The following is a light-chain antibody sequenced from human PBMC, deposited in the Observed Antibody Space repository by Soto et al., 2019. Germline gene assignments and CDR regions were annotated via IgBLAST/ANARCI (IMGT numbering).Light chain of an antibody. CDR1: QTVSSS. CDR3: QQYGNWPPWT. V-gene: IGKV3-15*01. J-gene: IGKJ1*01. Sequence: IVMTQSPATLSVSPGDGATLSCRASQTVSSSLAWYQQKPGQAPRLLIYGVSTRATGVPARFSGSGSGTEFTLTISSLQSEDFAVYFCQQYGNWPPWTFGQGTKVEIK. CDR2: GVS.